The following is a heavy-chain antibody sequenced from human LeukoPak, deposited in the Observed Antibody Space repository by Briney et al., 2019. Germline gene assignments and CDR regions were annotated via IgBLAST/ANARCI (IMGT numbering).Heavy chain of an antibody. D-gene: IGHD1-20*01. Sequence: QSGGSLRLSCAASRFTFSNYGMHWVRQAPGKGLEWVAIISYDGSNKYYADSVKGRFTISRDNSKNTLYLQMNSLRVEDSAVYYCANTGNYNWNGFDYWGQGTLVTVSS. V-gene: IGHV3-30*18. J-gene: IGHJ4*02. CDR2: ISYDGSNK. CDR1: RFTFSNYG. CDR3: ANTGNYNWNGFDY.